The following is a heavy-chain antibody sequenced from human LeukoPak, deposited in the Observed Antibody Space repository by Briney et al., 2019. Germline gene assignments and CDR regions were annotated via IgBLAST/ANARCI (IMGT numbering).Heavy chain of an antibody. D-gene: IGHD4-23*01. V-gene: IGHV4-59*08. CDR1: GGSISSYY. CDR3: ARTTVVNFDY. Sequence: SETLSLTCTVSGGSISSYYWSWIRQPPGKGLEWIGYIYYSGSTNYNPSLKSRVTISADTSKNQFSLKLSSVTAADTAVYYCARTTVVNFDYWGQGTLVTVSS. J-gene: IGHJ4*02. CDR2: IYYSGST.